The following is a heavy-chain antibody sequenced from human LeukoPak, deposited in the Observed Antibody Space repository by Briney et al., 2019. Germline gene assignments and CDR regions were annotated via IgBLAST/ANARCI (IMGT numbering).Heavy chain of an antibody. J-gene: IGHJ4*02. CDR2: IRSKANSYAT. CDR3: TRPGRDYYDSSPHYTHSDY. CDR1: GFTFSGSA. D-gene: IGHD3-22*01. Sequence: PGGSLRLSCAASGFTFSGSAMHWVRQASGKGLEWVGRIRSKANSYATACAASVKGRFTISRDDSKNTAYLQMNSLKTEDTAVYYCTRPGRDYYDSSPHYTHSDYWGQGTLVTVSS. V-gene: IGHV3-73*01.